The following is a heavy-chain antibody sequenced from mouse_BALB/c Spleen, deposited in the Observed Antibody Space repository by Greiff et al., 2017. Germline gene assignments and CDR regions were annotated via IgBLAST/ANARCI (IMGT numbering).Heavy chain of an antibody. CDR3: ARWGSGYAMDY. CDR2: IYPGDGDT. Sequence: VQLQESGPELVKPGASVKISCKASGYAFSSSWMNWVKQRPGQGLEWIGRIYPGDGDTNYNGKFKGKATLTADKSSSTAYMQLSSLTSVDSAVYFCARWGSGYAMDYWGQGTSVTVSS. CDR1: GYAFSSSW. V-gene: IGHV1-82*01. D-gene: IGHD3-1*01. J-gene: IGHJ4*01.